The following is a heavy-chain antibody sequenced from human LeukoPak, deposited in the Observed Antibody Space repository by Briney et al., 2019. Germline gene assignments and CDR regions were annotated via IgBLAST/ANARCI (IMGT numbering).Heavy chain of an antibody. CDR3: ARIAYLDEGMDV. CDR1: GFTLSSYA. D-gene: IGHD2-21*01. J-gene: IGHJ6*03. Sequence: GRSLRLSCAASGFTLSSYAMHWVRQAPGKGLEWVAVISYDGSNKYYADSVKGRFTISRDNAKNSLYLQMNSLRAEETAVYYCARIAYLDEGMDVWGRGTTVTVSS. CDR2: ISYDGSNK. V-gene: IGHV3-30-3*01.